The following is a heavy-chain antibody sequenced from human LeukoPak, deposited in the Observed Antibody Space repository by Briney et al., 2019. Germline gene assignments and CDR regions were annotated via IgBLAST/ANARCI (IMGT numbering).Heavy chain of an antibody. J-gene: IGHJ3*02. D-gene: IGHD2-2*01. CDR3: ASREAAIGAFDI. V-gene: IGHV4-30-2*01. CDR2: IYHSGST. CDR1: GGSISSGGYS. Sequence: SQTLSLTCAVSGGSISSGGYSWIWLRQPPGKGLEWIVYIYHSGSTYYNPSLKRRVTISVDRSKNKFSLKLSSVTAADTAVYYCASREAAIGAFDIWGQGTMVTVSS.